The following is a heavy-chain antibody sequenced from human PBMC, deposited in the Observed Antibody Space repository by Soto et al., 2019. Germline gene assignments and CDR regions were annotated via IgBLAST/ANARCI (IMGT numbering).Heavy chain of an antibody. D-gene: IGHD3-9*01. CDR3: ARTADYDILTGSPDY. CDR1: GYTFTSYG. V-gene: IGHV1-18*01. CDR2: ISAYNGNT. Sequence: QVQLVQSGAEVKKPGASVKVSCKASGYTFTSYGISWVRQAPGQGLEWMGWISAYNGNTNYPQKLQGRVTMTTDTSTSTAYMELRSLRSDDTAVYYCARTADYDILTGSPDYWGQGPLVTVSS. J-gene: IGHJ4*02.